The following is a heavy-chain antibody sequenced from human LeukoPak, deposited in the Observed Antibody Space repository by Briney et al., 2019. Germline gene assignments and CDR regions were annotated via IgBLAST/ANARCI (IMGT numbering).Heavy chain of an antibody. CDR1: GGSISSGSYY. D-gene: IGHD1-1*01. J-gene: IGHJ4*02. CDR2: IYTSGST. Sequence: SETLSLTCTVSGGSISSGSYYWSWIRQPAGKGLEWIGRIYTSGSTNYNPSLKSRVTISVDTSKNQFSLKLSSVTAADTAVYYCARGRRYGIFDYWGQGTLVTVSS. CDR3: ARGRRYGIFDY. V-gene: IGHV4-61*02.